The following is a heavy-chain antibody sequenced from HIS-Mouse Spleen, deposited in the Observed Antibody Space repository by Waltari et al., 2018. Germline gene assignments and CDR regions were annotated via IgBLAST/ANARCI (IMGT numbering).Heavy chain of an antibody. CDR3: AREIPYSSSWYDWYFDL. V-gene: IGHV4-39*07. J-gene: IGHJ2*01. D-gene: IGHD6-13*01. CDR1: GGSISSSSYY. CDR2: IHSSGST. Sequence: QLQLQESGPGLVKPSETLSLTCTVSGGSISSSSYYWGWIRQPPGKGLEWIGSIHSSGSTYYHPSLKSRVTISVDTSKNQFSLKLSSVTAADTAVYYCAREIPYSSSWYDWYFDLWGRGTLVTVSS.